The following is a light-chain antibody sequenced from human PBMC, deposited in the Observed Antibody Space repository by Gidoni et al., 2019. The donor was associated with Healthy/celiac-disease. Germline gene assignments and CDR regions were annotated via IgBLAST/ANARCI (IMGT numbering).Light chain of an antibody. CDR3: QQANSFPLT. V-gene: IGKV1-12*01. CDR1: QGISSW. CDR2: AAS. J-gene: IGKJ4*01. Sequence: DIQMTQSPASVAASVGDRVTITCRASQGISSWLAWSQQKPGKAPKLLLYAASSLQSGVPSRFSGSGSVTDFTLTISSLQPEDFSTYYCQQANSFPLTFGGGTKVEIK.